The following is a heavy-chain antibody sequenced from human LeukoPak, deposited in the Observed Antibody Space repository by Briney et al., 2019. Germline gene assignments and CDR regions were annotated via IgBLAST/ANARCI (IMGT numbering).Heavy chain of an antibody. CDR2: ISGSGGST. D-gene: IGHD2-2*01. CDR1: GFTFSSYA. J-gene: IGHJ4*02. Sequence: GGSLRLSCAASGFTFSSYAMSWVRQAPGKGLEWVSAISGSGGSTYYAGSVKGRFTISRDNSKNTLYLQMNSLRAEDTAVYYCAKGNRAVPAATYFDYWGQGTLVTVSS. V-gene: IGHV3-23*01. CDR3: AKGNRAVPAATYFDY.